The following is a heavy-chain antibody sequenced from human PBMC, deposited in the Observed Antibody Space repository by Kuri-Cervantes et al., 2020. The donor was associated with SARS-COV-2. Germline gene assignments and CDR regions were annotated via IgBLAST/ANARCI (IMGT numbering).Heavy chain of an antibody. CDR1: GFTFSSYA. CDR3: VRDRGPGSSGVL. J-gene: IGHJ4*02. Sequence: LSLTCAASGFTFSSYAMSWVRQAPGKGLEWVSAISGSGGSTYYADSVKGRFTISRDNSKNTLYLQMNSLRAEDTAVYYCVRDRGPGSSGVLWGQGTQVTVSS. D-gene: IGHD1-26*01. CDR2: ISGSGGST. V-gene: IGHV3-23*01.